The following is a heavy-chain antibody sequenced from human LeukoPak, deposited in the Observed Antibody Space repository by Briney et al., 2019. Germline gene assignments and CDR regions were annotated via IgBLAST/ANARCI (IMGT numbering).Heavy chain of an antibody. CDR1: GYTFTSYD. D-gene: IGHD2-2*01. V-gene: IGHV1-8*01. J-gene: IGHJ4*02. CDR2: MNPNSGNT. Sequence: ASVKVSCKASGYTFTSYDINWVRQATGQGLEWMGWMNPNSGNTGYAQKFQGRVTMTRNTSISTAYMELSSLRSEDTAVYYCARVGGGREYQLLRSWGARKHYFDYWGQGTLVTVSS. CDR3: ARVGGGREYQLLRSWGARKHYFDY.